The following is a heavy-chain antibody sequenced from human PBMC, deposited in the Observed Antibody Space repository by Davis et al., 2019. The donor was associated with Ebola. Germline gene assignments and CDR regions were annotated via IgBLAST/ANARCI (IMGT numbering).Heavy chain of an antibody. J-gene: IGHJ4*02. D-gene: IGHD3-3*01. CDR2: INPNSGGT. CDR3: ARGTYWYYDFWSGNLHFDY. V-gene: IGHV1-2*04. CDR1: GYTFTGYY. Sequence: ASVKVSCKASGYTFTGYYMHWVRQAPGQGLEWMGWINPNSGGTNYAQKFQGWVTMTRDTSISTAYMELSRLRSDDTAVYYCARGTYWYYDFWSGNLHFDYWGQGTLVTVSS.